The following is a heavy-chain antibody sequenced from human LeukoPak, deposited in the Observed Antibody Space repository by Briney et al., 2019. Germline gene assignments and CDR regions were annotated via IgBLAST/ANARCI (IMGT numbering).Heavy chain of an antibody. V-gene: IGHV3-66*01. CDR1: GFTVSSNY. CDR2: IYSGGST. J-gene: IGHJ6*02. CDR3: GREMGSGYSYPLDYYYGMDV. Sequence: GGSLRLSCAASGFTVSSNYMSWVRQAPGKGLEWVSVIYSGGSTYYAHSVKGRFTISRDNSKNTLYLQMNSLRPEGTAVYYCGREMGSGYSYPLDYYYGMDVWGQGTTVSVSS. D-gene: IGHD3-22*01.